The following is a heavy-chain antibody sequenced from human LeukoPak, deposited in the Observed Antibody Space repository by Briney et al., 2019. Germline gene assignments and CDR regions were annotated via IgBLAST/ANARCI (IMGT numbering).Heavy chain of an antibody. J-gene: IGHJ4*02. Sequence: GGSLRLSRGVSGVTFSSHGMNWVRQAPGKGLEWVSAITGSGDRTYYTDSVRGRFTVSRDNSKNTLYLQMNGLRAEDTAVYYCAKRGEDPVDLDYWGQGTLVTVSS. CDR3: AKRGEDPVDLDY. D-gene: IGHD3-16*01. V-gene: IGHV3-23*01. CDR2: ITGSGDRT. CDR1: GVTFSSHG.